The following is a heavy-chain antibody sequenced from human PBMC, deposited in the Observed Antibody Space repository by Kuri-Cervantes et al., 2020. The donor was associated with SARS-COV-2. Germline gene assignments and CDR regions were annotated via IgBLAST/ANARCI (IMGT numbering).Heavy chain of an antibody. J-gene: IGHJ6*03. V-gene: IGHV1-24*01. CDR1: GYTLTELS. CDR3: AREIGGGVVPAAIGYYYYYMDV. Sequence: ASVKVSCKVSGYTLTELSMHWVRQAPGKGLEWMGGFDPEDGETIYAQKFQGRVTMTEDTSTDTAYMELSSLRSEDTAVYYCAREIGGGVVPAAIGYYYYYMDVWGKGTTVTVSS. D-gene: IGHD2-2*01. CDR2: FDPEDGET.